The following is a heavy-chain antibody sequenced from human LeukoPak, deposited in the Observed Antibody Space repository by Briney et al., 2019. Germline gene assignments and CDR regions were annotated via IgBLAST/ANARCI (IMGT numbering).Heavy chain of an antibody. CDR1: GYTFTAYY. CDR3: ARQGRLREFDY. Sequence: ASVKVSCKASGYTFTAYYMSWVRQAPGQGLEWMGWINPHSGNTKYAQKFQGRVTMTRDTSISTAYMELIRLRSNGTAVYYCARQGRLREFDYWGQGTLVTVSS. CDR2: INPHSGNT. J-gene: IGHJ4*02. D-gene: IGHD5-12*01. V-gene: IGHV1-2*02.